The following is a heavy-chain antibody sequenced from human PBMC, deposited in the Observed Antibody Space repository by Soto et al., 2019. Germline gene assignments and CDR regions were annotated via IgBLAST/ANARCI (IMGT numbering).Heavy chain of an antibody. CDR2: IYYSGST. J-gene: IGHJ4*02. Sequence: SETLSLTCTVSGGSISSGDYYWSWIRQPPGKGLEWIGYIYYSGSTYYNPSLKSRVTISVDMSKNQFSLKLSSVTAADTAVYYCARRTDGIQLFDYWGQGTLVTVSS. CDR3: ARRTDGIQLFDY. D-gene: IGHD5-18*01. V-gene: IGHV4-30-4*01. CDR1: GGSISSGDYY.